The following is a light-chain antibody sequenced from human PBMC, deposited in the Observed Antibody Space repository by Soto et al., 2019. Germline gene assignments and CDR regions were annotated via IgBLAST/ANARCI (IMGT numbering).Light chain of an antibody. CDR3: ASYASDVTYV. J-gene: IGLJ1*01. CDR1: SSDVGGYNY. CDR2: EVS. V-gene: IGLV2-14*01. Sequence: QSVLTQPASVSGSPGQSITISCTGTSSDVGGYNYVSWYQLHPGKAPKLMIHEVSERPSGVSNRFSGSKSGNTASLTISGLQAEDEADYYCASYASDVTYVFGSGTKVNVL.